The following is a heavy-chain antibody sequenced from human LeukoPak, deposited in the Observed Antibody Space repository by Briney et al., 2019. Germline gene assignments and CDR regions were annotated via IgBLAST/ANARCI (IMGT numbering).Heavy chain of an antibody. Sequence: PSETLSLTCTVSGGSINNYYWTWIRQPAGKGLEWIGLIYTSGTTNYNPSLKSRVTMSLDTSKNQFSLKLTSVTAADTAVYYCASDFDYWGQGTLVTVSS. J-gene: IGHJ4*02. CDR1: GGSINNYY. CDR3: ASDFDY. V-gene: IGHV4-4*07. CDR2: IYTSGTT.